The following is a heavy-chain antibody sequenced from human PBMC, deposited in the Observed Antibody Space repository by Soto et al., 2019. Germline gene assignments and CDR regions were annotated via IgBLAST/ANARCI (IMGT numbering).Heavy chain of an antibody. CDR2: IYDSGST. D-gene: IGHD3-22*01. J-gene: IGHJ4*02. CDR1: GDSVSSGGYY. Sequence: SETLSLTCTVSGDSVSSGGYYWSWIRQHPGKGLEWIGYIYDSGSTYYNPSLKSRVTIFVDTSKNQFSLKLTSVTAADTAVYYCASTLTYYDSSGYYFGPGSIHYWGQGTLVPVSS. V-gene: IGHV4-31*03. CDR3: ASTLTYYDSSGYYFGPGSIHY.